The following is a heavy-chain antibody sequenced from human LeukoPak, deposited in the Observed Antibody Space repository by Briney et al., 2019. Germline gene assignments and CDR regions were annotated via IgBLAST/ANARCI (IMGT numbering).Heavy chain of an antibody. CDR3: ARGIEVGGSFDY. D-gene: IGHD3-10*01. V-gene: IGHV1-46*01. CDR1: GYSFSNYY. J-gene: IGHJ4*02. Sequence: ASLKVSCKASGYSFSNYYMHWVRQAPGQGLEWLGIINCSGGTTNYAQKFQGRATLTRDTSTSTVYMELSSLRSDDTAVYYCARGIEVGGSFDYWGQGTLVIVSS. CDR2: INCSGGTT.